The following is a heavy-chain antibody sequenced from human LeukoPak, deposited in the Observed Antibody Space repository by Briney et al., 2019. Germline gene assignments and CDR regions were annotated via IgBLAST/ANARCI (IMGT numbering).Heavy chain of an antibody. CDR2: IYYSGST. V-gene: IGHV4-31*03. D-gene: IGHD3-22*01. J-gene: IGHJ4*02. Sequence: PSQTLSLTCTVSGGSISSGGYYWSWIRQHPGKGLEWIGYIYYSGSTYYNPSLKSRLTISVDTSKNQFSLKLSSVTAADTAVYYCAREWDDSSGYLSVDYWGQGTLVTVSS. CDR3: AREWDDSSGYLSVDY. CDR1: GGSISSGGYY.